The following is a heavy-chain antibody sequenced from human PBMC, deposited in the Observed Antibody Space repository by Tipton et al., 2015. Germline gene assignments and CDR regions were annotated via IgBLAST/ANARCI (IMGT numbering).Heavy chain of an antibody. CDR2: ISHSGNT. CDR1: AYSISSDYY. CDR3: ARPRGPMIREAFDI. J-gene: IGHJ3*02. Sequence: LRLSCAVSAYSISSDYYWGWIRQPPGKGLEWIGSISHSGNTYYNPSLKSRVTISVDTSKNQFSLNLSSLTAADTAIYYCARPRGPMIREAFDIWGQGTMVTVSS. D-gene: IGHD3-10*01. V-gene: IGHV4-38-2*01.